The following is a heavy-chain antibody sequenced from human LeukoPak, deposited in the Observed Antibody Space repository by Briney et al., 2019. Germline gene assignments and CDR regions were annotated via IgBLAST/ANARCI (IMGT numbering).Heavy chain of an antibody. CDR1: GFTFNAYA. V-gene: IGHV3-23*01. CDR3: ANPPHSYDYVWGSYRYTGGRVDDY. D-gene: IGHD3-16*02. J-gene: IGHJ4*02. CDR2: VSGSGGIT. Sequence: QPGGSLRLSCAASGFTFNAYAMTWVRQAPGKGLEWVSSVSGSGGITYYADSVRGRFTISRDNSKNTLYLQMNSLRAEDTAVYYCANPPHSYDYVWGSYRYTGGRVDDYWGQGTLVTVSS.